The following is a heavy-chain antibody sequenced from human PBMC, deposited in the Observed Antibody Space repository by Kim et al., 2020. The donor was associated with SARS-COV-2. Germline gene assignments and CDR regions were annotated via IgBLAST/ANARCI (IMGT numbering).Heavy chain of an antibody. D-gene: IGHD6-19*01. J-gene: IGHJ4*02. V-gene: IGHV4-39*02. CDR3: ARDRGWYDGRPTTKYYVDY. Sequence: SRVTISVDTSKNQFSLKLSSVTAADTAVYYCARDRGWYDGRPTTKYYVDYWGQGTLVTVSS.